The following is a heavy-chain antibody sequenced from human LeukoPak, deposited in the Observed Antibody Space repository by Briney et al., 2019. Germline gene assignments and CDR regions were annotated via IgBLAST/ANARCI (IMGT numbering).Heavy chain of an antibody. CDR1: GCTFSSYA. CDR2: IIPILGIA. J-gene: IGHJ4*02. Sequence: SVTVSCKASGCTFSSYAIGWVRQAPGQGLEWMGRIIPILGIANYAQKFHGRVTITADKSTSTAYMELSSLRSEGTAVYYSARAGMTTVTPFLDYWGQGTLVTVSS. D-gene: IGHD4-17*01. V-gene: IGHV1-69*04. CDR3: ARAGMTTVTPFLDY.